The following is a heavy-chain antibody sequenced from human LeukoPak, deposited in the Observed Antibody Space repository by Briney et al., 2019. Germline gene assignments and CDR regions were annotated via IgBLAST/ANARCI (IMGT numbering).Heavy chain of an antibody. CDR3: ARDHDYGDYGTYGDY. D-gene: IGHD4-17*01. CDR2: TYYRSRWYN. V-gene: IGHV6-1*01. Sequence: SQTLSLTCAISGDSVSSNSVAWNWVRQSPSRGLEWLGRTYYRSRWYNDYAVSVKSRITINPDTSKNQFSLQLNSVTPEDTAVYYCARDHDYGDYGTYGDYWGQGTLVTVSS. J-gene: IGHJ4*02. CDR1: GDSVSSNSVA.